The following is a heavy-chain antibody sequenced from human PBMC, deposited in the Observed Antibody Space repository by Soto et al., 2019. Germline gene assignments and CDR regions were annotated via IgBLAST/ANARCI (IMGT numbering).Heavy chain of an antibody. CDR2: IPYDESSE. D-gene: IGHD5-12*01. J-gene: IGHJ4*02. Sequence: QVQLVESGGGVVQPGRSLRLSCAASGFTFSSYGMHWVRQAPGKGLEWVAAIPYDESSEYYADSVKGRFTISRDNSKNTLYLQMNSLRAEDTAVYYCAKDPGYGLDYWGQGTRVTVSS. V-gene: IGHV3-30*18. CDR3: AKDPGYGLDY. CDR1: GFTFSSYG.